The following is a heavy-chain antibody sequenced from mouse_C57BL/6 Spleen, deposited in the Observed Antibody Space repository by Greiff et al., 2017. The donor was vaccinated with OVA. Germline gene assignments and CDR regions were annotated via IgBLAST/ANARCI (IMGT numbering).Heavy chain of an antibody. J-gene: IGHJ2*01. CDR3: ARSNYYGSSWGY. Sequence: EVQLQQSGAELVKPGASVKLSCTASGFNITDYYMHWVKQRTEQGLEWIGRIDPEDGETKYAPKFQGKATMTADTSSNTAYLQLSSLTSEDTAVYYCARSNYYGSSWGYWGQGTTLTVSS. CDR2: IDPEDGET. D-gene: IGHD1-1*01. CDR1: GFNITDYY. V-gene: IGHV14-2*01.